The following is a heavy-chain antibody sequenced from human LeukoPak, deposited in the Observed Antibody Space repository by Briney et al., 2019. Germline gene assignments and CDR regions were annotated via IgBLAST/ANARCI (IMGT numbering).Heavy chain of an antibody. D-gene: IGHD5-24*01. V-gene: IGHV4-39*01. CDR3: VRRWLQPSWFVP. CDR1: GGSIGRTNYY. CDR2: VYYSGST. J-gene: IGHJ5*02. Sequence: SETLSLTCTVSGGSIGRTNYYWGWIRQPPGKGLEWIGSVYYSGSTYYNPSLKSRVIISVETSKNQFSLKLNSVTAADTGVYYCVRRWLQPSWFVPWGQGTLVTVSS.